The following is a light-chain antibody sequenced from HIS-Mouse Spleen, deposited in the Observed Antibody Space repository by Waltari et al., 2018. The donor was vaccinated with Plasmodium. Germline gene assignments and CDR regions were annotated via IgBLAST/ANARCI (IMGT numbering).Light chain of an antibody. V-gene: IGLV3-1*01. Sequence: SYELTQPPSVSVSPGQTASITCSGDKLGDNYACWYQQKPGQSPVLVIYQDSKRPSGIPVRVSGTNSGNTATLTISGTHAMDEADYYCQAWDSSTDYVFGTGTKVTVL. CDR3: QAWDSSTDYV. J-gene: IGLJ1*01. CDR2: QDS. CDR1: KLGDNY.